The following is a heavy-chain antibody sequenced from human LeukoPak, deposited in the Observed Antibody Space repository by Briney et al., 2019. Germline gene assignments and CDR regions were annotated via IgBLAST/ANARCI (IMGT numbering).Heavy chain of an antibody. CDR2: ISSSSSII. V-gene: IGHV3-48*01. J-gene: IGHJ6*02. CDR1: GFTFSSYS. Sequence: GGSLRLSCAASGFTFSSYSMNWVRQAPGKGLEWVSYISSSSSIIYYADSVKGRFTISRDNAKNSLYLQMNSLRAEDTAVYYCARGLWKWELQQGGGMVVWGQGTTVTVSS. D-gene: IGHD1-26*01. CDR3: ARGLWKWELQQGGGMVV.